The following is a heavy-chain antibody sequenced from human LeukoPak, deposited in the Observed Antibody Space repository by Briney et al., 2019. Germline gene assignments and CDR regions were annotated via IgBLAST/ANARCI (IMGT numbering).Heavy chain of an antibody. Sequence: SVKVSCKASGYTFTSYAMNWVRQAPGQGLEWMGGIIPIFGTANYAQKFQGRVTITADESTSTAYMELSSLRSEDTAVYYCAGGFGESYYYYYGMDVWGQGTTVTVSS. CDR1: GYTFTSYA. D-gene: IGHD3-10*01. CDR2: IIPIFGTA. J-gene: IGHJ6*02. V-gene: IGHV1-69*13. CDR3: AGGFGESYYYYYGMDV.